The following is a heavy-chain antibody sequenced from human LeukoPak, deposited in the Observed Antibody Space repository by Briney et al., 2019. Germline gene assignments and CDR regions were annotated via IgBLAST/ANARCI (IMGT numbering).Heavy chain of an antibody. V-gene: IGHV3-30*04. CDR2: MSYDGSNL. CDR3: ARAFTGYCRGGTCYSDN. D-gene: IGHD2-15*01. CDR1: GFALSAYA. J-gene: IGHJ4*02. Sequence: PGGSLRLSCAASGFALSAYAMHWYRQTPDKGLEWLALMSYDGSNLYYAEYVRGRFTISKDTSKDTLYLQMNSLRPDDTAVYYCARAFTGYCRGGTCYSDNWGQGTLVTVSS.